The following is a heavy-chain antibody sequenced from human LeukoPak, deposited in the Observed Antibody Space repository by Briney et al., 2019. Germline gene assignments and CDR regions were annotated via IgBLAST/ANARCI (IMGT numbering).Heavy chain of an antibody. J-gene: IGHJ5*02. D-gene: IGHD6-6*01. V-gene: IGHV3-23*01. Sequence: GGPVRLSCAASGFTFSSYAMSWVRQAPGKGLEWVSTISGSGGNTYYAASVKGRFTISRDNSENTLYLQMHSPRAEDTALYYCAKGQSSTSSKWFDPWGQGTLVTGSS. CDR2: ISGSGGNT. CDR3: AKGQSSTSSKWFDP. CDR1: GFTFSSYA.